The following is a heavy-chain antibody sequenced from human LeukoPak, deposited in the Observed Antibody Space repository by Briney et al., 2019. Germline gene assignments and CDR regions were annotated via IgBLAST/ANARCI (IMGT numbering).Heavy chain of an antibody. CDR2: ISGSDDST. CDR3: AKDLSGDYNFDC. D-gene: IGHD4-17*01. V-gene: IGHV3-23*01. Sequence: PGGSLRLSCAASGFTFTNYAMTWVRQAPGKGLEWISTISGSDDSTYYADSVKGRFTISRDNSKNTLYLQMNSLRAEDTAVYYCAKDLSGDYNFDCWGQGTLVTVSS. J-gene: IGHJ4*02. CDR1: GFTFTNYA.